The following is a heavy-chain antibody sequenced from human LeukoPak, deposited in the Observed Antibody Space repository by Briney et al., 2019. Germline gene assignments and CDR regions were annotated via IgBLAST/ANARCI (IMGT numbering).Heavy chain of an antibody. CDR1: GFTFSSYS. CDR3: ARGTPSYYYDSSGYPPLFDY. J-gene: IGHJ4*02. CDR2: ISSSSSTI. Sequence: GSLRLSCAASGFTFSSYSMNWVRQAPGKGLEWVSYISSSSSTIYYADSVKGRFTISRDNAKNSLYLQMNSLRAEDTAVYHCARGTPSYYYDSSGYPPLFDYWGQGTLVTVSS. V-gene: IGHV3-48*04. D-gene: IGHD3-22*01.